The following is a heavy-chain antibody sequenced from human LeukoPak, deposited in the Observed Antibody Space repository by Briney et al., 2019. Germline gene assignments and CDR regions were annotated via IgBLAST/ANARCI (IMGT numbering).Heavy chain of an antibody. D-gene: IGHD2-15*01. CDR1: GDSVSSNSVA. CDR3: ARDHCSGGSCHWRFDY. J-gene: IGHJ4*02. Sequence: SQTLSLTCAISGDSVSSNSVAWNWIRQSPSRGLEWLGRTYYRSKWYNDYAVSVKGRITINPDTSKNQFSLQLNSVTPEDTAVYYCARDHCSGGSCHWRFDYWGQGTLVTVST. V-gene: IGHV6-1*01. CDR2: TYYRSKWYN.